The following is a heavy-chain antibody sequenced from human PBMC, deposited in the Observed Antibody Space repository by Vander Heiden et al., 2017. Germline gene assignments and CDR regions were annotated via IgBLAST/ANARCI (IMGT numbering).Heavy chain of an antibody. D-gene: IGHD3-3*01. V-gene: IGHV3-74*01. CDR3: AWIFGARGTDV. CDR2: INSDGSST. J-gene: IGHJ6*02. Sequence: EVQLVESGGGLVAPGGSLRLSCAASGFTFSNYWMHGVRQAPGKGLVWVSRINSDGSSTSYADSVKGRFTISRDNAKKKLYLRMNSLRAEDTAVYYCAWIFGARGTDVWGQGTTVIVSS. CDR1: GFTFSNYW.